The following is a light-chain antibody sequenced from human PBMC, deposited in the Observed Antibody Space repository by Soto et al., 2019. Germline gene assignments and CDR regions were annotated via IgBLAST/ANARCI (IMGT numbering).Light chain of an antibody. J-gene: IGKJ4*01. CDR3: QQYGTLPPT. CDR1: QTVTNTY. V-gene: IGKV3-20*01. CDR2: GAS. Sequence: EIVLTQSPGTLSLSPGERATLSCRASQTVTNTYLAWYQQKSGQAPNFLIYGASNRATGIPDRFSGSGSGTDFTLTTSSLEPEDFEVYYCQQYGTLPPTFGGGTKVEI.